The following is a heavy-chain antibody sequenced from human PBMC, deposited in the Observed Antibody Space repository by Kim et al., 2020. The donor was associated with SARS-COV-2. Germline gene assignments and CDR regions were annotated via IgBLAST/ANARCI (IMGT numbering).Heavy chain of an antibody. V-gene: IGHV4-39*01. D-gene: IGHD3-22*01. CDR3: ARTKDYYDSSGYYEDY. CDR1: GGSISSSSYY. CDR2: IHYSGST. Sequence: SETLSLTCTVSGGSISSSSYYWGWIRQPPGKGLEWFGSIHYSGSTYYNPSLKGRVTISVDTSKNQFSLKLSSVTAADTAVYYCARTKDYYDSSGYYEDYWRQGTLITVTS. J-gene: IGHJ4*02.